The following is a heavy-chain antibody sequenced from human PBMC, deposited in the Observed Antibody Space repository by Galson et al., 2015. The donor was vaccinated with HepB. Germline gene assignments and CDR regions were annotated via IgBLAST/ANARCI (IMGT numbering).Heavy chain of an antibody. V-gene: IGHV3-11*06. CDR2: ISSSSSYT. J-gene: IGHJ5*02. CDR3: AGASSYSGMNWFDP. CDR1: GFTFSDYY. D-gene: IGHD1-26*01. Sequence: SLRLSCAASGFTFSDYYMSWIRQAPGKGLEWFSYISSSSSYTNNADSVKGRFTISRDNAKNSLYLQMNNLRAEDTAVYYCAGASSYSGMNWFDPWGQGTLVTVSS.